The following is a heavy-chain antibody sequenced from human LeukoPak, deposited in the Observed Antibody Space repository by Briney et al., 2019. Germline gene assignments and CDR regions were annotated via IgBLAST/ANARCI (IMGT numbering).Heavy chain of an antibody. D-gene: IGHD3-3*01. CDR2: IKQDGSET. V-gene: IGHV3-7*01. CDR3: ARDFWGAYRVDYFDY. J-gene: IGHJ4*02. CDR1: GFTFSNYW. Sequence: GGSLRLSCAASGFTFSNYWMSWVRRAPGKGLEWVANIKQDGSETYYVDSVRGRFTISRDNAKKSLYLQMNSLRAEDTAVYYCARDFWGAYRVDYFDYWGQGILVTVPS.